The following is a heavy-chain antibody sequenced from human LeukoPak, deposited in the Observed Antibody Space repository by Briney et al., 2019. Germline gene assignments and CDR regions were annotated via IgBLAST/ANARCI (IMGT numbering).Heavy chain of an antibody. V-gene: IGHV3-7*01. Sequence: GGSLRLPCAASGFTFSSYWMSWVRQAPGKGLEWVANIKQDGSEKYYVDSVKGRFTISRDNAKNSLYLQMNSLRAEDTAVYYCASPGSGSYYYYMDVWGKGTTVTVSS. CDR3: ASPGSGSYYYYMDV. CDR1: GFTFSSYW. CDR2: IKQDGSEK. J-gene: IGHJ6*03. D-gene: IGHD3-10*01.